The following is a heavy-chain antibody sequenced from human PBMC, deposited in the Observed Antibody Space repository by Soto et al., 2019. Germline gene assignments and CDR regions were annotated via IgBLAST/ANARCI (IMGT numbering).Heavy chain of an antibody. V-gene: IGHV3-23*01. Sequence: GGSLRLSCAASGFTVSSNYMSWVRQAPGKGLEWVSAISASGGRTYYADSVKGRFTISRDNSKNTLSLQMNSLRAEDTAIYYCAKDSGSYFTADYWGQGTLVTVPQ. D-gene: IGHD1-26*01. J-gene: IGHJ4*02. CDR3: AKDSGSYFTADY. CDR2: ISASGGRT. CDR1: GFTVSSNY.